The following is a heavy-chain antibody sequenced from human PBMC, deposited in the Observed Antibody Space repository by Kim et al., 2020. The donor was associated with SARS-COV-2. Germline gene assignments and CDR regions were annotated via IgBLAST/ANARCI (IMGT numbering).Heavy chain of an antibody. J-gene: IGHJ1*01. CDR2: FTRDGIT. Sequence: GGSLRLSCAASGFTFNNYGMTWVRQAPGKGLEWVSPFTRDGITYYADFAMGRLSISRDNSTNVLLLQMNSLRVADTAAHYCCDYHGAGSHFPYSGQGTLV. CDR1: GFTFNNYG. V-gene: IGHV3-23*01. CDR3: CDYHGAGSHFPY. D-gene: IGHD3-10*01.